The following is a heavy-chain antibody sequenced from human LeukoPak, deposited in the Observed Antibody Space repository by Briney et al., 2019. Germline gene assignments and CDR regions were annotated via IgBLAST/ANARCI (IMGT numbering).Heavy chain of an antibody. J-gene: IGHJ4*02. CDR3: ARHSQGSRLPSLFDY. CDR2: IYPGDSDT. Sequence: GESLKISCKGYGYTFNFHWIGWVRQMPGKGLEWMGTIYPGDSDTRYSPSFQGQVTISADKSISTTYLQWSSLKASDTAMYYCARHSQGSRLPSLFDYWGQGTLVTVSS. CDR1: GYTFNFHW. D-gene: IGHD6-25*01. V-gene: IGHV5-51*01.